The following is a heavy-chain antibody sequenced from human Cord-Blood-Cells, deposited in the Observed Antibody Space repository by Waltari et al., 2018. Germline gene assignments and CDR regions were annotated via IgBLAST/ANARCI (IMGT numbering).Heavy chain of an antibody. D-gene: IGHD3-16*01. CDR2: SNHRGST. Sequence: QVQLQQWGAGLLKPSETLSLTCAVYGGSFSGYYWSWIRQPPGKGLGWIGESNHRGSTNYNPSLKSRVTISVDTSKNQFSLKLSSVTAADTAVYYCARGRGALGYWGQGTLVTVSS. CDR3: ARGRGALGY. V-gene: IGHV4-34*01. J-gene: IGHJ4*02. CDR1: GGSFSGYY.